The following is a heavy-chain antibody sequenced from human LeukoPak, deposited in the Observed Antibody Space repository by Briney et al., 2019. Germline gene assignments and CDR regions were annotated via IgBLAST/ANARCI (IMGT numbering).Heavy chain of an antibody. D-gene: IGHD6-19*01. CDR2: IYYSGST. V-gene: IGHV4-39*01. J-gene: IGHJ4*02. Sequence: SETLSLTCTVSGGSISSASYYWGWTRQPPGKGLQWIGSIYYSGSTYYKPSLKSRVTISVDASKNQFSLKLRSVTAADTAMYYCARAFSGGWWELDYWGQGTLVTVSS. CDR3: ARAFSGGWWELDY. CDR1: GGSISSASYY.